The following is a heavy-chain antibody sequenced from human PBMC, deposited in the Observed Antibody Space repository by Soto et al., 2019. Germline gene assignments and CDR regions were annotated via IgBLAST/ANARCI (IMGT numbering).Heavy chain of an antibody. CDR2: INPDSGAT. Sequence: HEHLVQSGAEVKRPGASLKVSCKASGYSFTGYYIHWVRQAPGQGLEWMGWINPDSGATHYAQNFQGRVTLTSDTSISTASMDLTSLTSDDTAGYCCARGDYGTGGYPFPYFDYWGQGTLVIVSS. J-gene: IGHJ4*02. CDR3: ARGDYGTGGYPFPYFDY. D-gene: IGHD2-8*02. CDR1: GYSFTGYY. V-gene: IGHV1-2*02.